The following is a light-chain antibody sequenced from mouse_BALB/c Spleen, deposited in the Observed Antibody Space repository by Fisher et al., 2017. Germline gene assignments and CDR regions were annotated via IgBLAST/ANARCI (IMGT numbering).Light chain of an antibody. CDR3: QQRSSYPPT. CDR1: SRVSY. CDR2: STS. J-gene: IGKJ5*01. V-gene: IGKV4-57*01. Sequence: IVPTQSPAIMSASPGETVTITCSDSSRVSYMHWFQQKQGTSPKLWIYSTSNLASGVTARFSGSGSGTSYSLTISRMEAEDAATYYCQQRSSYPPTFGAGTKLGLK.